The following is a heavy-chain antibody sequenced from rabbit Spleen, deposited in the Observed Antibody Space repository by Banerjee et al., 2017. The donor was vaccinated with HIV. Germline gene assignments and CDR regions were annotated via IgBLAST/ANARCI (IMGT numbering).Heavy chain of an antibody. CDR1: GFSFSSNVY. V-gene: IGHV1S40*01. D-gene: IGHD4-1*01. J-gene: IGHJ6*01. CDR3: ARSGYVGWGGDGDLMGNKL. Sequence: QSLEESGGDLVKPGASLTLTCTASGFSFSSNVYMCWVRQAPGKGLEWIACIYISSGSTYDASGAKGRFTISKTSSTTVTLQMTSLTAADTATYFCARSGYVGWGGDGDLMGNKLWGPGTLVTVS. CDR2: IYISSGST.